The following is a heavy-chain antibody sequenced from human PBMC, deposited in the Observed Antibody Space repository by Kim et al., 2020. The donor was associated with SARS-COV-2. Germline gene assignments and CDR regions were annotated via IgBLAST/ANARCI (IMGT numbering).Heavy chain of an antibody. Sequence: SETLSLTCTVSGGSFSTETYFWSWIRQPPGKGLEWIGRINTTGTTNYNPSLRSRATISIDTSKSQFSLKLSSVTAADTAVYYCARDRGGNSFGFDYWGQGTLVTVSS. CDR1: GGSFSTETYF. V-gene: IGHV4-61*02. CDR3: ARDRGGNSFGFDY. D-gene: IGHD2-21*02. CDR2: INTTGTT. J-gene: IGHJ4*02.